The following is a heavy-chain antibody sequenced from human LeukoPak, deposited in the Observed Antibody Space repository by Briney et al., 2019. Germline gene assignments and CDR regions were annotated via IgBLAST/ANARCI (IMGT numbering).Heavy chain of an antibody. Sequence: GGSLRLSCAASGFTFSSYAMSWVRQAPGKGLEWVSSISSSSSYIYYADSVKGRFTISRDNAKNSLYLQMNSLRAEDTAVYYCARDLWGYCSSTSCPRRFDPWGQGTLVTVSS. CDR1: GFTFSSYA. CDR3: ARDLWGYCSSTSCPRRFDP. V-gene: IGHV3-21*01. CDR2: ISSSSSYI. D-gene: IGHD2-2*01. J-gene: IGHJ5*02.